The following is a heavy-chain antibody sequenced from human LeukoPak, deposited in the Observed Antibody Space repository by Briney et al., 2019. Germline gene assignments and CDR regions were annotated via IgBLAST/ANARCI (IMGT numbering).Heavy chain of an antibody. J-gene: IGHJ4*02. CDR2: IRSKAYGGTT. CDR1: GFTFGDYA. V-gene: IGHV3-49*04. D-gene: IGHD2-2*01. CDR3: TRVGDIVVVPAALWFDY. Sequence: PGRSLRLSCTAPGFTFGDYAMRWVRQAPGKGLEWVGFIRSKAYGGTTEYAASVKGRFTISRDDSKSIAYLQMNSLKTEDTAVYYCTRVGDIVVVPAALWFDYWGQGTLVTVSS.